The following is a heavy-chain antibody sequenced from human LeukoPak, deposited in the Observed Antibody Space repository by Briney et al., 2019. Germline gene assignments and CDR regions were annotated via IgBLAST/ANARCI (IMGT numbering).Heavy chain of an antibody. CDR3: ARAPSYYGSGSYYAFDI. V-gene: IGHV4-30-2*01. CDR1: GGSISSGGYS. CDR2: IYHSGST. J-gene: IGHJ3*02. D-gene: IGHD3-10*01. Sequence: SQTLSLTCAVSGGSISSGGYSWSWIRQPPGEGLEWVGYIYHSGSTYYNPSLKSRVTISVDRSKNQFSLKLSSVTAADTAVYYCARAPSYYGSGSYYAFDIWGQGTMVTVSS.